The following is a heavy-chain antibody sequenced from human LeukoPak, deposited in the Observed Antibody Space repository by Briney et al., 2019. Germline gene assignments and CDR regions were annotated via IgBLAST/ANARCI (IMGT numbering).Heavy chain of an antibody. D-gene: IGHD3-9*01. CDR1: GGSISNSSYY. V-gene: IGHV4-39*01. J-gene: IGHJ5*02. CDR3: ARLVRNYDILTGYYWDRFDP. CDR2: IYYSGST. Sequence: SETLSLTCTVSGGSISNSSYYWGWIRQPPGKGLEWIGSIYYSGSTYYNPSLKSRVTISVDTSKNQFSLKLSSVTAADTAVYYCARLVRNYDILTGYYWDRFDPWGQGTLVTVSS.